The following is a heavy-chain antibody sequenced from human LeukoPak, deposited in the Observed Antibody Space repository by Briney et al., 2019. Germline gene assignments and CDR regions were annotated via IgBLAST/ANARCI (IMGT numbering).Heavy chain of an antibody. CDR3: AKEGGRWIAARPDAFDI. Sequence: GGSLRLSCAASGFTFSSYGMHWVRQAPGKGLEWVAVISYDGSNKYYADSVKGRFTVSRDNSKNTLYLQMNSLRAEDTAVYYCAKEGGRWIAARPDAFDIWGQGTMVTVSS. CDR2: ISYDGSNK. V-gene: IGHV3-30*18. J-gene: IGHJ3*02. CDR1: GFTFSSYG. D-gene: IGHD6-6*01.